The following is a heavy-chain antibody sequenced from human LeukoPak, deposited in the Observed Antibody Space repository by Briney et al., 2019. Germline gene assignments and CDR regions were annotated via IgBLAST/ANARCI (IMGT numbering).Heavy chain of an antibody. V-gene: IGHV1-2*02. J-gene: IGHJ5*02. CDR2: INPNSGGT. Sequence: GASVKVSCKASGYTFTGYYMHWVRQAPGQGLEWMGWINPNSGGTNYAQKFQGRVTMTRDTSISTAYMELSRLRSDDTAVYYCARNQARPDLNMLDNWFDPWGQGTLVTVSS. CDR3: ARNQARPDLNMLDNWFDP. CDR1: GYTFTGYY. D-gene: IGHD6-6*01.